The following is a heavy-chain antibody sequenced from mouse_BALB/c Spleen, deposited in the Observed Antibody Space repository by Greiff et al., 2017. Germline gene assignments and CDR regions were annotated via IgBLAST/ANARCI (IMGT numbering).Heavy chain of an antibody. Sequence: QVQLKESGAELAKPGASVKMSCKASGYTFTSYWMHWVKQRPGQGLEWIGYINPSTGYTEYNQKFKGKATLTSDKSSSTAYMELSSLTSEDSAVYYCARWGYDGYYFDYWGQGTTLTVSS. D-gene: IGHD2-14*01. CDR1: GYTFTSYW. J-gene: IGHJ2*01. CDR3: ARWGYDGYYFDY. CDR2: INPSTGYT. V-gene: IGHV1-7*01.